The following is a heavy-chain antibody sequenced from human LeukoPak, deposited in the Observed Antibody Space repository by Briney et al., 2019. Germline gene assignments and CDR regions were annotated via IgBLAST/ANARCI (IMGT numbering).Heavy chain of an antibody. V-gene: IGHV3-48*02. CDR2: ISISSSTI. CDR3: ATAGNYRFDY. D-gene: IGHD1-7*01. Sequence: GGSLRLSCAASGFTFSSYAMNWVRQAPGKGLEWLSYISISSSTIYYADSVRGRFTISRDNAKKTLFLQVNSLRDEDTAVYYCATAGNYRFDYWGQGTLVTVSS. CDR1: GFTFSSYA. J-gene: IGHJ4*02.